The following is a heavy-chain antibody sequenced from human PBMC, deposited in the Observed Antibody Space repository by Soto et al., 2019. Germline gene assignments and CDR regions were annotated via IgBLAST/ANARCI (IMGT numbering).Heavy chain of an antibody. Sequence: PSETLSLTCTVSGCSVSSGSYYWSWIRQPPGKGLEWIGYIYYSGSTNYNPSLKSRVTISVDTSKNQFSLKLSSVTAADTAVYYCARDAPPDSNYYYYGMDVWGQGTTVTVSS. V-gene: IGHV4-61*01. J-gene: IGHJ6*02. CDR2: IYYSGST. CDR1: GCSVSSGSYY. CDR3: ARDAPPDSNYYYYGMDV.